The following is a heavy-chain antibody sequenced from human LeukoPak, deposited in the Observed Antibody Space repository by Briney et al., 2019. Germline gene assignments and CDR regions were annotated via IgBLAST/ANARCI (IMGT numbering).Heavy chain of an antibody. CDR2: ISSSSYI. V-gene: IGHV3-21*01. D-gene: IGHD6-13*01. Sequence: GGSLRLSCAASGFTFSSYSMNWVRQAPGKGLEWVSSISSSSYIYYADSVKGRFTISRDNAKNSLYLQMNSLRAEDTAVYYCARAGIIAAAGTGWLDPWGQGTLVTVSS. CDR1: GFTFSSYS. J-gene: IGHJ5*02. CDR3: ARAGIIAAAGTGWLDP.